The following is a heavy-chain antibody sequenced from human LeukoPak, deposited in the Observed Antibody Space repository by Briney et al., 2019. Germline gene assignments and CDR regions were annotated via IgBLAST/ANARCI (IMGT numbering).Heavy chain of an antibody. D-gene: IGHD3-22*01. Sequence: SVKVSCKASGGTFSSYAISWVRQAPGQGLEWMGRIIPIPGIANYAQKFQGRVTITADKSTSTAYMELSSLRSEDTAVYYCARAFYYDSSGYYSGASDYWGQGTLVTVSS. CDR3: ARAFYYDSSGYYSGASDY. CDR2: IIPIPGIA. J-gene: IGHJ4*02. V-gene: IGHV1-69*04. CDR1: GGTFSSYA.